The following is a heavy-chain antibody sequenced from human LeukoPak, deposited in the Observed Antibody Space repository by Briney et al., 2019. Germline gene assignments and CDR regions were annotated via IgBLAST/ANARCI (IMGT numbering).Heavy chain of an antibody. V-gene: IGHV3-23*01. CDR2: ISGSGGST. CDR3: AKGGPHYYDSRGWFDP. CDR1: GFTFSSYG. Sequence: GGSLRLSCAASGFTFSSYGMSWVRQAPGKGLEGVSAISGSGGSTYYADSVKGRFTISRDNSKNTLYLQMNSLRAEDTAVYYCAKGGPHYYDSRGWFDPWGQGTLVTVSS. D-gene: IGHD3-22*01. J-gene: IGHJ5*02.